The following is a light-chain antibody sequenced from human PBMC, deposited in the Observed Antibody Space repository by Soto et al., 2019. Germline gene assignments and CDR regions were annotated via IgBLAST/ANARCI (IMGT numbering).Light chain of an antibody. CDR2: LGS. V-gene: IGKV2-28*01. J-gene: IGKJ1*01. CDR1: QSLLHSNGHDF. Sequence: DIVMTQSPLSLPVTPGEPASISCRSSQSLLHSNGHDFLGWYLQKPGQSPQLLIYLGSNRASGGLDRFSGSGAGTDFTLKISRGEAEDVGVYYCMQALQIPWTFGQGTKVEIK. CDR3: MQALQIPWT.